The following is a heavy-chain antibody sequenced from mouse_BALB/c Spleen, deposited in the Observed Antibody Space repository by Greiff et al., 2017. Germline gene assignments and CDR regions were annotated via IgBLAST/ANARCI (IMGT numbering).Heavy chain of an antibody. V-gene: IGHV1-87*01. Sequence: QVQLQQSGAELARPGASVKLSCKASGYTFTSYWMQWVKQRPGQGLEWIGAIYPGDGDTRYTQKFKGKATLTADKSSSTAYMQLSSLASEDSAVYYCARSEGYYLPLDYWGQGTTLTVSS. D-gene: IGHD2-3*01. CDR1: GYTFTSYW. J-gene: IGHJ2*01. CDR2: IYPGDGDT. CDR3: ARSEGYYLPLDY.